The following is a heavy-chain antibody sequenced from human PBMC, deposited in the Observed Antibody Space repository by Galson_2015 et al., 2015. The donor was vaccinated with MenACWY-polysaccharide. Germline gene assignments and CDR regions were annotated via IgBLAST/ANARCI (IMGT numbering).Heavy chain of an antibody. D-gene: IGHD3-16*01. V-gene: IGHV3-15*01. CDR3: TTDRPLTGGGVVAY. CDR2: IKSKIHGETR. J-gene: IGHJ4*02. CDR1: GSTFSNLW. Sequence: SLRLSCAASGSTFSNLWMTWVRQAPGKGLEWVGRIKSKIHGETRDYAAPVIGRFSISRDDSENTVYLQMNSLRTEDTAVYYCTTDRPLTGGGVVAYWGQETLVTVSS.